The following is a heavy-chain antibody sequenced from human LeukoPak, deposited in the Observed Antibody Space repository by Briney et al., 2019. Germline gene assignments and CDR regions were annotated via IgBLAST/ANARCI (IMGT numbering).Heavy chain of an antibody. CDR3: AVRGGRLDY. J-gene: IGHJ4*02. CDR1: GFTFSNYA. CDR2: ISGSGGDA. D-gene: IGHD3-10*02. Sequence: GGSLRLSCTASGFTFSNYAMSWVRQAPGKGLEWVSTISGSGGDAYYADSVRGRFTISRDNSRSTLFLQMNSLRAEDTAVYYCAVRGGRLDYWGQGTLVTVSS. V-gene: IGHV3-23*01.